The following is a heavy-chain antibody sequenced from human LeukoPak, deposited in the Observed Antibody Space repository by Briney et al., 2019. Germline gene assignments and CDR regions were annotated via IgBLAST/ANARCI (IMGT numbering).Heavy chain of an antibody. D-gene: IGHD1-26*01. J-gene: IGHJ3*02. V-gene: IGHV4-59*01. CDR3: AREGARWEPSFSAFDI. CDR2: IYYSGST. Sequence: SETLSLTCTVSGGSISGYYWSWIRQPPGKGLEWIGYIYYSGSTSYNPSLKSQVTISVDTSKNQFSLKLSSVTAAHTAVYYCAREGARWEPSFSAFDIWGQGTMVTVSS. CDR1: GGSISGYY.